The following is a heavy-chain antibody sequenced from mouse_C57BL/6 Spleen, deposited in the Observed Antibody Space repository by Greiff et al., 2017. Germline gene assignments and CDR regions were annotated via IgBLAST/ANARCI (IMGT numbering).Heavy chain of an antibody. J-gene: IGHJ2*01. CDR1: GYTFTSYW. Sequence: VKLQQPGAELVKPGASVKMSCKASGYTFTSYWITWVKQRPGQGLEWIGDIYPGSGSTNYNEKFKSKATLTVDTSSSTAYMQLSSLTSEDSAVYYCARRGGRGDYFDYWGQGTTLTVSS. CDR2: IYPGSGST. CDR3: ARRGGRGDYFDY. D-gene: IGHD3-3*01. V-gene: IGHV1-55*01.